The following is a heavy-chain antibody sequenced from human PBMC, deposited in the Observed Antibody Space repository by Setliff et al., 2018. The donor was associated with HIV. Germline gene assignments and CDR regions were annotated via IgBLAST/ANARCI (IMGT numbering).Heavy chain of an antibody. CDR2: IYHSGRT. CDR1: GGSISSNSYY. Sequence: SETLSLTCTVSGGSISSNSYYWGWIRQPPGKGLEWIGSIYHSGRTYYNPSLKSRVTISVDTSKNQFSLKLTSVTAADTAVYYCARVSRLHPFDPWGQGTLVTVSS. CDR3: ARVSRLHPFDP. D-gene: IGHD2-15*01. J-gene: IGHJ5*02. V-gene: IGHV4-39*07.